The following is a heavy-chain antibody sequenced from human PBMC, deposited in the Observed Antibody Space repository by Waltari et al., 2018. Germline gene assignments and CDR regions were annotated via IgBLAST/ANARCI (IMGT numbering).Heavy chain of an antibody. V-gene: IGHV3-74*01. CDR1: GFIFSKYW. Sequence: EVQLVESGGGLVQPGGSLRLSCAASGFIFSKYWMHWVRQAPGKGLVSVSQINTDGSITSYADSVKGRFTISRENAKNTLYLQMNSLRAEDTALYYCVLYSSIVLGDYWGQGNLVTVSS. CDR3: VLYSSIVLGDY. J-gene: IGHJ4*02. D-gene: IGHD6-13*01. CDR2: INTDGSIT.